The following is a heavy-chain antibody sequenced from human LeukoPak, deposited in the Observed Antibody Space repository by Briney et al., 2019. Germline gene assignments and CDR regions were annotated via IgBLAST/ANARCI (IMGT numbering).Heavy chain of an antibody. J-gene: IGHJ3*02. V-gene: IGHV3-21*01. Sequence: PGGSLRLSCAASGFTFSSYSMNWVRQASGKGLEWVSSISSSSSYIYYADSVKGRFTISRDNAKNSLYLQMNSLRAEDTAVYYCARDGLGYCSGGSCYSSAFDIWGQGTMVTVSS. CDR2: ISSSSSYI. CDR1: GFTFSSYS. CDR3: ARDGLGYCSGGSCYSSAFDI. D-gene: IGHD2-15*01.